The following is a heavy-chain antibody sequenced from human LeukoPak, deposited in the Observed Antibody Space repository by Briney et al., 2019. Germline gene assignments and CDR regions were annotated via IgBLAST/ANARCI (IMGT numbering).Heavy chain of an antibody. J-gene: IGHJ6*02. V-gene: IGHV1-3*01. CDR2: INAGNGNT. D-gene: IGHD3-22*01. CDR1: GYTFTSYA. Sequence: ASVKVSCKASGYTFTSYAMHWVRQAPGQRLGWMGWINAGNGNTKYSQKFQGRITMTRDTSISTAYMELSSLRSEDTAVYYCARVAYYYDSAGYYLNYYYGMDVWGQGTTVTASS. CDR3: ARVAYYYDSAGYYLNYYYGMDV.